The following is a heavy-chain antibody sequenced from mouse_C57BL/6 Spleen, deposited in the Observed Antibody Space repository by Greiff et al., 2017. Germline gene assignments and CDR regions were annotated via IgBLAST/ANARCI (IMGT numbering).Heavy chain of an antibody. CDR2: IDPENGDT. V-gene: IGHV14-4*01. Sequence: EVQVVESGAELVRPGASVKLSCTASGFNIKDDYMHWVKQRPEQGLEWIGWIDPENGDTEYASKFQGKATITADTSSNTAYLQLSSLTSEDTAVYYCTTITTFDYWGQGTTLTVSS. J-gene: IGHJ2*01. CDR3: TTITTFDY. D-gene: IGHD1-1*01. CDR1: GFNIKDDY.